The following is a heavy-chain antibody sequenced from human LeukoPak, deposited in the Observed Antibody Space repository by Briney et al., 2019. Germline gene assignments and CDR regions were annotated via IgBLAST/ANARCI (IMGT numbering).Heavy chain of an antibody. CDR3: ARERSSGLAL. J-gene: IGHJ5*02. D-gene: IGHD6-19*01. V-gene: IGHV4-4*07. CDR1: GDSTSGYY. Sequence: PSETLSLTCTVPGDSTSGYYWSWIRQPAEKGLEWIGRIYSSGSADYNPSLKSRVTMSLDTSKKQFYLQMNSVTAADTAIYYCARERSSGLALWGQGALVTVSS. CDR2: IYSSGSA.